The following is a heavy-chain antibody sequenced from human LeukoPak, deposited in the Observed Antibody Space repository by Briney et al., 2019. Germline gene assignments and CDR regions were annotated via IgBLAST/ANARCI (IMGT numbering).Heavy chain of an antibody. D-gene: IGHD3-3*01. CDR1: GFTFSSYA. CDR2: TSGSGGST. J-gene: IGHJ4*02. Sequence: GGPLRLSCAASGFTFSSYAMSWVRQAPGKGLEWVSATSGSGGSTYYADSVKGRFTISRDNSKNTLYLQMNSLRAEDTAVYYCAQVRAIFGVVRRGFVDYWGQGTLVTVSS. CDR3: AQVRAIFGVVRRGFVDY. V-gene: IGHV3-23*01.